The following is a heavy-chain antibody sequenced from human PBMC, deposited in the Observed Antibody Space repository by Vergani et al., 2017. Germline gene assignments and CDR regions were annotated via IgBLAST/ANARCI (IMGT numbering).Heavy chain of an antibody. CDR1: GYSIRNGYY. CDR3: ASDSCTSELREFYWFDT. D-gene: IGHD1-26*01. CDR2: IHSSGTT. Sequence: QVQLQESGPGLVEPSETLSLTCAVSGYSIRNGYYWSWIRPPAGKGLEWIGRIHSSGTTNYNPSLKSRVTLSVDTSKNQLSLRMTSVTAADTAVYYCASDSCTSELREFYWFDTWGQGTLVSVSS. V-gene: IGHV4-4*07. J-gene: IGHJ5*02.